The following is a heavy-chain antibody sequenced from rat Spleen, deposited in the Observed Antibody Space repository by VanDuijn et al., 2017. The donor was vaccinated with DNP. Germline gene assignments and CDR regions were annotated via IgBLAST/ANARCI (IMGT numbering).Heavy chain of an antibody. CDR1: GFTFNTYY. V-gene: IGHV5S23*01. CDR3: ARHYSSYTPFDF. J-gene: IGHJ1*01. Sequence: EVQLVESGGGLVQPGRSLKVSCAASGFTFNTYYMAWVRQAPKKGLEWVATISTSGSRTYYPDSVKGRFTISRDNAKSSLYLQMNSLKSEDTATYYCARHYSSYTPFDFWGPGTMVTVSS. D-gene: IGHD1-2*01. CDR2: ISTSGSRT.